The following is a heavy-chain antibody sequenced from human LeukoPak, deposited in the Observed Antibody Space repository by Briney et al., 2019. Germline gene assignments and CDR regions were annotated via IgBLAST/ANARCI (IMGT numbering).Heavy chain of an antibody. Sequence: GESLKISCKVSGYSFPSYWITWVRQVPGKGLEWMGRIAPSDSYTNYNPSFEGHVTMSVEKSITTVYLQWSSLKASAPAMYYCVRQPPGVYDTTQNWFDPWGQGTLVTVSS. D-gene: IGHD3-22*01. CDR3: VRQPPGVYDTTQNWFDP. J-gene: IGHJ5*02. CDR1: GYSFPSYW. CDR2: IAPSDSYT. V-gene: IGHV5-10-1*01.